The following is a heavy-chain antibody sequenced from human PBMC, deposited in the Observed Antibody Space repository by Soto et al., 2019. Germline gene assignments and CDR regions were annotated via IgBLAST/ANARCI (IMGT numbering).Heavy chain of an antibody. J-gene: IGHJ4*02. CDR1: GFTFSSCG. CDR3: ARDLIRLSSPYYFDY. D-gene: IGHD2-8*01. CDR2: ISGSDGST. V-gene: IGHV3-23*01. Sequence: PGGSLRLSCAASGFTFSSCGMNWVRQAPGKGLEWVSTISGSDGSTYYADSVKGRFTISRDNAKNSLYLQMNSLRAEDTAVYYCARDLIRLSSPYYFDYWGQGTLVTVSS.